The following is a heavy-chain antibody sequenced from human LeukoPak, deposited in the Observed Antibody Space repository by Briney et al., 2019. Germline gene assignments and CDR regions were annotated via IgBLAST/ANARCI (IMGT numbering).Heavy chain of an antibody. J-gene: IGHJ6*02. D-gene: IGHD1-26*01. V-gene: IGHV4-59*01. CDR1: GVSINSYY. CDR2: IYYNGNT. CDR3: ARGRSNYYGMDV. Sequence: SETLSLTCIVSGVSINSYYWNWIRRPPGKGLEWIGYIYYNGNTNYSPSLKSRVTMSVDTSKNLFSLKVSSVTAADTAVYYCARGRSNYYGMDVWGQGTTVTVSS.